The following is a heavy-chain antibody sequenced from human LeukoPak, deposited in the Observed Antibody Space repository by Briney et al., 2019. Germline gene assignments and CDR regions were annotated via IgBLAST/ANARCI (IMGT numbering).Heavy chain of an antibody. CDR2: MNPNSGNT. D-gene: IGHD2-2*02. CDR3: ARGPMVDIVVVPAAIPNWFDL. CDR1: GYTFTSYD. V-gene: IGHV1-8*01. J-gene: IGHJ5*02. Sequence: GASVKVSCKASGYTFTSYDINWVRQATGQGLEWMGWMNPNSGNTGYAQKFQGRVTMTRNTSISTAYMELSSLRSEDTAVYYCARGPMVDIVVVPAAIPNWFDLWGQGTLVTVSS.